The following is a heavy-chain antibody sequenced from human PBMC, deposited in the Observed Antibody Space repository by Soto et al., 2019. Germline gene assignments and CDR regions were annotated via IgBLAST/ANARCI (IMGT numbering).Heavy chain of an antibody. J-gene: IGHJ4*02. V-gene: IGHV4-39*07. CDR1: GGAVGSSSYY. CDR2: VYYSGST. Sequence: SETLSLTCTVSGGAVGSSSYYWGWIRQPPGKGLEWIGSVYYSGSTYDNPSLKGRVTMSVDTSKNQISLKLSSVTAADTAVYYCARERWDRGPPYFDYWGQGTLVTVSS. CDR3: ARERWDRGPPYFDY. D-gene: IGHD1-26*01.